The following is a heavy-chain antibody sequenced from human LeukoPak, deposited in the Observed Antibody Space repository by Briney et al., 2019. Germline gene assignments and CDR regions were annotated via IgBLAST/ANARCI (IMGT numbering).Heavy chain of an antibody. CDR2: IIPILGIA. J-gene: IGHJ4*02. CDR3: ARGDKPYAY. V-gene: IGHV1-69*04. CDR1: GGTFSSYA. Sequence: SVKVSCKASGGTFSSYAISWVRQAPGQGLEWMGRIIPILGIANYAQKFQGRVTITADKSTSTAYMELSSLRSEDAAVYYCARGDKPYAYWGQGTLVTVSS. D-gene: IGHD1-14*01.